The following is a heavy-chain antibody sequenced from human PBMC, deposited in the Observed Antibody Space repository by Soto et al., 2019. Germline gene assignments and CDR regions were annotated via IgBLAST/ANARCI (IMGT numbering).Heavy chain of an antibody. CDR3: AKDETDMITFGGVIATFDY. CDR2: ISGSGGST. V-gene: IGHV3-23*01. CDR1: GFTFSSYA. D-gene: IGHD3-16*02. Sequence: GGSLRLSCAASGFTFSSYAMSWVRQAPGKGLEWVSAISGSGGSTYYADSVKGRFTISRDNSKNTLYLQMNSLRAEDTAVYYCAKDETDMITFGGVIATFDYWGQGTLVTVSS. J-gene: IGHJ4*02.